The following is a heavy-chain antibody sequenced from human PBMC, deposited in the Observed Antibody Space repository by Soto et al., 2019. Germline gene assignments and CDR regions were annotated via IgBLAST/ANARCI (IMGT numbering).Heavy chain of an antibody. V-gene: IGHV5-10-1*01. D-gene: IGHD2-15*01. CDR1: GYSFTSYW. Sequence: GESLKISCKGSGYSFTSYWISWGRQMPGKGLEWRGRIDPSDSYTNYSPSFQGHVTISADKSISTAYLQWSSLKASDTAMYYCARHAWYCSGGSCWYYYDYYGMDVWGQGTTVTVSS. CDR3: ARHAWYCSGGSCWYYYDYYGMDV. CDR2: IDPSDSYT. J-gene: IGHJ6*02.